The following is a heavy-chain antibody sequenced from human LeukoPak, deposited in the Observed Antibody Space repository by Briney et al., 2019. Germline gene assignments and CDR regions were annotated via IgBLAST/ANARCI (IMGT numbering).Heavy chain of an antibody. Sequence: SSETLSLTCTVSGGSISSSSYYWGWIRQPPGKGLEWIGSIYYSGRTYYNPSLKSRVTISVDTSKNQFSLKLSSVTAADTAVYYCARQGRAEIAAAGVYWYFDLWGRGTLVTVSS. CDR2: IYYSGRT. D-gene: IGHD6-13*01. J-gene: IGHJ2*01. CDR3: ARQGRAEIAAAGVYWYFDL. CDR1: GGSISSSSYY. V-gene: IGHV4-39*01.